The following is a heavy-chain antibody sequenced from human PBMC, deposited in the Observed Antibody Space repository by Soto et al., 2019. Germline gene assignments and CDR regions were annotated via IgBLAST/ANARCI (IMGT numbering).Heavy chain of an antibody. V-gene: IGHV4-59*01. Sequence: SETLSLTCTVSGGSISSYYWSWFRQPPGKGLEWIGYIYYSGSTNYNPSLRSRVTISVDTSKNQISLKLSPVTAADTAVYYCARGSKVAVVGWFDPWGQGTLVTVSS. D-gene: IGHD6-19*01. CDR2: IYYSGST. J-gene: IGHJ5*02. CDR1: GGSISSYY. CDR3: ARGSKVAVVGWFDP.